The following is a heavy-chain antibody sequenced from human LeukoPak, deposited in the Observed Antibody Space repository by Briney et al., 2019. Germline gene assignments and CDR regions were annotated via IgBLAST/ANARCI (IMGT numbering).Heavy chain of an antibody. Sequence: ASVKVSCKASGGTFSSYAISWVRQAPGQGLEWMGWINPNSGGTNYAQKFQGRVTMTRDTSISTAYMELSRLRSDDTAVYYCARDQDGTVWFDYWGQGTLVTVSS. CDR1: GGTFSSYA. V-gene: IGHV1-2*02. D-gene: IGHD3/OR15-3a*01. CDR3: ARDQDGTVWFDY. J-gene: IGHJ4*02. CDR2: INPNSGGT.